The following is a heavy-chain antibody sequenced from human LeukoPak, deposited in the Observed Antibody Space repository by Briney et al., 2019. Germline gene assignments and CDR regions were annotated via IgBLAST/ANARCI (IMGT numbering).Heavy chain of an antibody. J-gene: IGHJ5*02. CDR2: IHYSGST. CDR1: GGSIRNSPYY. CDR3: AGIVVVPAAIDWFDP. V-gene: IGHV4-39*01. Sequence: PSETLSLTCTVSGGSIRNSPYYWGWIRQPPGKGLEWLANIHYSGSTKYNPPLKSRVTISLQPSKNQFSLKLSSVTAADTAVYYCAGIVVVPAAIDWFDPWGQGTLVTVSS. D-gene: IGHD2-2*01.